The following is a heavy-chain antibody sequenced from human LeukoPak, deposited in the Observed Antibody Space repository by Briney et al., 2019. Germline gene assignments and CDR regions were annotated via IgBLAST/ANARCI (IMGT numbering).Heavy chain of an antibody. CDR3: ATHCSGTACHRDY. J-gene: IGHJ4*02. D-gene: IGHD2-2*01. V-gene: IGHV3-30*02. Sequence: GGSLRLSCAASGFTFVSSAMHWVRQAPGKGLECVAFIQFDGSFKHYSDSVKGRFTISRDNSKNTLYLEINSLRPEDTGVYYCATHCSGTACHRDYWGQGTLVTVSS. CDR2: IQFDGSFK. CDR1: GFTFVSSA.